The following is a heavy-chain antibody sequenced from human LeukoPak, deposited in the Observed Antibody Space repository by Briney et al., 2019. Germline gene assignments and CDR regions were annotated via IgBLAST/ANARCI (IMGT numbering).Heavy chain of an antibody. Sequence: PGGSLRLSCAASGFTFRSYEMNWGRESAGKGVRWVSYVDSGRSSSTNYADSVKGRFTISRDSAKTLLYLQMNSLRVEDTAVYYCAQLGLTMIRGVWGKGTTVTISS. J-gene: IGHJ6*01. CDR2: VDSGRSSST. CDR1: GFTFRSYE. D-gene: IGHD3-10*01. CDR3: AQLGLTMIRGV. V-gene: IGHV3-48*03.